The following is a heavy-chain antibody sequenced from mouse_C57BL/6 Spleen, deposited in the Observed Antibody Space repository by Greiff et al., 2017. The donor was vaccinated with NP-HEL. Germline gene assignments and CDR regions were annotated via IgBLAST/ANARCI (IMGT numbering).Heavy chain of an antibody. V-gene: IGHV5-17*01. CDR3: ARIYYDYYAMDY. Sequence: EVKLVESGGGLVKPGGSLKLSCAASGFTFSDYGMHWVRQAPEKGLEWVAYISSGSSTIYYADTVKGRFTISRDNAKNTLFLQMTSLRSEDTAMYYCARIYYDYYAMDYWGQGTSVTVSS. CDR1: GFTFSDYG. D-gene: IGHD2-1*01. J-gene: IGHJ4*01. CDR2: ISSGSSTI.